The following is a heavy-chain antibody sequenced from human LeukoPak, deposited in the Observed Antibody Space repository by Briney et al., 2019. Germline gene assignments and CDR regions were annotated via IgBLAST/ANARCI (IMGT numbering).Heavy chain of an antibody. D-gene: IGHD1-26*01. CDR3: ARVGATTVDY. V-gene: IGHV4-34*01. J-gene: IGHJ4*02. Sequence: SETLSLTCAVYGGSFSGYYWSWIRQPPGKGLEWIGEINHSGSTNYNPPLKSRVTISVDTSKNQFSLKLSSVTAADTAVYYCARVGATTVDYWGQGTLVTVSS. CDR1: GGSFSGYY. CDR2: INHSGST.